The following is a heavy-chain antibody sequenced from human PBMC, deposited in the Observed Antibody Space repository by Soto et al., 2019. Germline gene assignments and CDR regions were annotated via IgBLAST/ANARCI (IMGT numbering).Heavy chain of an antibody. D-gene: IGHD3-10*01. Sequence: SETLSLTCTVSGGSISSYYWSWIRQPPGKGLEWIGYIYYSGSTNYNPSLKSRVTISVDTSKNQFSLKLSSVTAADTAVYYCARVTSGHMVRGKNENYMDVWGKGTTVTVSS. J-gene: IGHJ6*03. V-gene: IGHV4-59*08. CDR1: GGSISSYY. CDR3: ARVTSGHMVRGKNENYMDV. CDR2: IYYSGST.